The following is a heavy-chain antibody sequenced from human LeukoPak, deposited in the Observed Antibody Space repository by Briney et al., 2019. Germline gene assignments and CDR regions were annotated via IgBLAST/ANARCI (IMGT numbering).Heavy chain of an antibody. J-gene: IGHJ4*02. V-gene: IGHV1-46*01. CDR2: INPSGCSK. CDR1: GYTFTSCY. CDR3: MGVDDFAD. Sequence: GASVNVSCKASGYTFTSCYMHWVGQAAGQGVAWMGRINPSGCSKSYAHKFQGRVNMTRDTFPSTVYMELSSLRSEDTGVYYCMGVDDFADWGQGTLVTVSS. D-gene: IGHD2-15*01.